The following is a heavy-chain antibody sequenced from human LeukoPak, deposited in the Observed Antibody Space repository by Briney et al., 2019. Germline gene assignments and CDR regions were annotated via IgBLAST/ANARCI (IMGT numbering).Heavy chain of an antibody. CDR1: GFTFSSYS. V-gene: IGHV3-48*01. D-gene: IGHD1-26*01. J-gene: IGHJ6*03. CDR3: ARFSGSYYYYYYMDV. CDR2: ISSSSSTI. Sequence: GGSLRLSCAASGFTFSSYSMNWVRQAPGKGLEWVSYISSSSSTIYYADSVKGRFTISRDNAKNSLYLQMNSLRAEDTAVYYCARFSGSYYYYYYMDVWGKGTTVTVSS.